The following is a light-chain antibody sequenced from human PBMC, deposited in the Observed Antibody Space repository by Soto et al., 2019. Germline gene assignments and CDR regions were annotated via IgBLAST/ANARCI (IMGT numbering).Light chain of an antibody. Sequence: DILLTQSPSTLSASVGDRVTISCRASQSINKWLAWYQHKPGKAPNLLIYEVSTLHSGVPSRFSGSGSGTEFTLTISSLQPDDFATYYCQQYNTFSYSFGQGTKVDIK. CDR2: EVS. V-gene: IGKV1-5*03. CDR1: QSINKW. J-gene: IGKJ2*03. CDR3: QQYNTFSYS.